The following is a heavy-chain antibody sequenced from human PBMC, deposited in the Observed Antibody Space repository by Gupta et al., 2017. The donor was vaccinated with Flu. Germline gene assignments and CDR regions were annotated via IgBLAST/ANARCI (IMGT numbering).Heavy chain of an antibody. CDR2: IYNNGGT. D-gene: IGHD1-1*01. V-gene: IGHV4-4*07. CDR1: GGSISSYY. J-gene: IGHJ6*02. Sequence: QVHLQESGPGLLRPLETLSLTCTISGGSISSYYWTWIRQSAGQGLEWIGRIYNNGGTNYKPSLKSRVSMSVDTSKGGFSLELNSVTAADTAVYYXAXDASIQXRGTGSYFYGLDVWGQGTTVTVSS. CDR3: AXDASIQXRGTGSYFYGLDV.